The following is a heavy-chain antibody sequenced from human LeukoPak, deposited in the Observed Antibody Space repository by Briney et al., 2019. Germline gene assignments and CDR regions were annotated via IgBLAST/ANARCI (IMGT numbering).Heavy chain of an antibody. CDR1: GFTFNSYW. J-gene: IGHJ4*02. D-gene: IGHD3-3*01. CDR2: IKGDGSDK. Sequence: GGSLRLSCVASGFTFNSYWMSWVRQAPGKGLEWLAGIKGDGSDKRYVDSVKGRFTISRDNAEKSLYLQMNGLRAEDTAVYYCARGSYYDFWSGYYYFDYWGQGTLVTVSS. CDR3: ARGSYYDFWSGYYYFDY. V-gene: IGHV3-7*04.